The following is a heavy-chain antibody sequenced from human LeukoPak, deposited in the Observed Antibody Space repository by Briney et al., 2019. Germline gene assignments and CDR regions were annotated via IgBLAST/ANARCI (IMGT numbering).Heavy chain of an antibody. D-gene: IGHD3-3*01. V-gene: IGHV4-59*01. Sequence: SETLSLTCSVSDDFINTYYWSWVRQSPGEGLEWIGYIYYSGSTNYNPSLKSRVTISVDTSKNQFSLKLSSVTAADTAVYYCARVVFTSGYTPTGPSFDYWGQGTLVTISS. CDR2: IYYSGST. CDR3: ARVVFTSGYTPTGPSFDY. CDR1: DDFINTYY. J-gene: IGHJ4*02.